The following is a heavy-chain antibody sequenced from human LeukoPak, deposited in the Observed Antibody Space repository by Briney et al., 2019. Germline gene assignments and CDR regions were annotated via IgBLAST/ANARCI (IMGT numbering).Heavy chain of an antibody. V-gene: IGHV1-8*01. D-gene: IGHD3-3*01. CDR3: ARGGAPGYDFWSGYYYYYYYYMDV. CDR2: MNPNSGNT. J-gene: IGHJ6*03. Sequence: RASVKVSCKASGYTFTSYDINWVRQATGQGLEWMGWMNPNSGNTGYAQKFQGRVTMTRNTSISTAYMELSSLRSEDTAVYYCARGGAPGYDFWSGYYYYYYYYMDVWGKGTTVTVSS. CDR1: GYTFTSYD.